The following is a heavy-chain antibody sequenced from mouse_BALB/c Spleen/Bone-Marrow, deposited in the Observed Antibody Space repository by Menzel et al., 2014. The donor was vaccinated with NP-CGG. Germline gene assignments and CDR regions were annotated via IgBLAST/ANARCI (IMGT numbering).Heavy chain of an antibody. CDR1: GFTFSSYT. CDR3: ARKYDGYAY. CDR2: ISSGGSYT. Sequence: EVKLQESGGGLVRPGGSLKLSCAASGFTFSSYTMSWVRQTPEKRLEWVATISSGGSYTYYPDSVKGRFTISRDNAKNTLCLQMSSLKSEDTAMYYCARKYDGYAYWGQGTLVTVSA. V-gene: IGHV5-6-4*01. D-gene: IGHD2-3*01. J-gene: IGHJ3*01.